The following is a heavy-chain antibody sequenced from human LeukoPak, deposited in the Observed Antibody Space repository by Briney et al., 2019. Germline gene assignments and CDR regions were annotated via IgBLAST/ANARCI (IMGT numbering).Heavy chain of an antibody. CDR3: ASGIYYASVHTWSPV. D-gene: IGHD3-10*01. J-gene: IGHJ4*02. CDR1: GFTFSSYS. V-gene: IGHV3-21*01. Sequence: GGSLRLSCAASGFTFSSYSMNWVRQAPGKGLEWVSSISLSSTYIYYADSVKGRFTISRDDASNSLDLQMNSLRAEDTAVYYCASGIYYASVHTWSPVWGQGTLVTVSS. CDR2: ISLSSTYI.